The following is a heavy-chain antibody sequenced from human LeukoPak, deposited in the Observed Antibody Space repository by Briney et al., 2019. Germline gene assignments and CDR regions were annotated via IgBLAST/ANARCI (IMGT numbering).Heavy chain of an antibody. J-gene: IGHJ4*02. CDR1: GFTFSSAW. D-gene: IGHD3-10*01. V-gene: IGHV3-15*01. Sequence: PGGSLRLSCAASGFTFSSAWMSWVRQAPGKGLEWVGRIKSKSDGGTTNYAAPVQGRFTISRDDSEMTLYLQMSSLKTEDTAVYYCTTYGSGNAHYWGQGTLVTVSS. CDR2: IKSKSDGGTT. CDR3: TTYGSGNAHY.